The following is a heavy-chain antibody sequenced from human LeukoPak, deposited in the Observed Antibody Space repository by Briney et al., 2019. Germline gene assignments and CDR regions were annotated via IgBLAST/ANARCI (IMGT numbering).Heavy chain of an antibody. CDR3: ARDPYYDFWSGPRRTSYMDV. Sequence: PGGSLRLSCAASGFTFSSYSMNWVRQAPGKGLEWVSYISSSSSTIYYADSVKGRFTISRDNAKNSLYLQMNSLRAEDTAVYYCARDPYYDFWSGPRRTSYMDVWGKGTTVTVSS. CDR2: ISSSSSTI. J-gene: IGHJ6*03. CDR1: GFTFSSYS. D-gene: IGHD3-3*01. V-gene: IGHV3-48*01.